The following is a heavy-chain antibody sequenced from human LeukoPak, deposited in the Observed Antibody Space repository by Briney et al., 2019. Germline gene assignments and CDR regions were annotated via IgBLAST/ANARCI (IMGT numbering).Heavy chain of an antibody. CDR1: GFTFSSYS. V-gene: IGHV3-30*18. Sequence: PGGSLRLSCAASGFTFSSYSMNWVRQAPGKGLEWVTVISYDGSNKYYADSVKGRFTISRDNSKNTLYLQMNSLRAEDTAVYYCAKDGGLAAAGTFDYWGQGTLVTVSS. D-gene: IGHD6-13*01. CDR3: AKDGGLAAAGTFDY. CDR2: ISYDGSNK. J-gene: IGHJ4*02.